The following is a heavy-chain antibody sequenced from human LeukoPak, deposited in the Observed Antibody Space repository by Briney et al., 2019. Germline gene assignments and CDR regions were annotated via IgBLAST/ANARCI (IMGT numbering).Heavy chain of an antibody. CDR2: IIPILGIA. Sequence: ASVKVSCKASGCTFSSYTISWVRQAPGQGLEWMGRIIPILGIANYAQKFQGRVTITADKSTSTAYVELSSLRSEDSDVYYCGRSVIAVAGPDYWGQGTLVTVSS. V-gene: IGHV1-69*02. D-gene: IGHD6-19*01. CDR3: GRSVIAVAGPDY. CDR1: GCTFSSYT. J-gene: IGHJ4*02.